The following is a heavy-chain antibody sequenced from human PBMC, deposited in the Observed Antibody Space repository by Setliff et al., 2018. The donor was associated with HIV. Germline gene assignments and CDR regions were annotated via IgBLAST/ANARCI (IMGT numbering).Heavy chain of an antibody. D-gene: IGHD1-26*01. CDR2: ISPATDKT. CDR1: GYTFTSYG. Sequence: GASVKVSCKASGYTFTSYGISWVRQAPGQGLEWMGWISPATDKTNYAQKLQGRLTMTTDTSTSTAYMDLRSLRSDDTAVYYCARVASIVGATRVALRYWGQGTLVTVSS. J-gene: IGHJ4*02. V-gene: IGHV1-18*01. CDR3: ARVASIVGATRVALRY.